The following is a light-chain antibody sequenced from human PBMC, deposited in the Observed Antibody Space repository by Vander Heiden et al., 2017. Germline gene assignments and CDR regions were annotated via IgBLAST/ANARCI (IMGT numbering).Light chain of an antibody. CDR1: QSISSW. Sequence: DIQMTQSPSTLSASVGDRVTITCRASQSISSWLAWYQQKPGKAPKLLIYKASSLESGVPSRFSGSGSGTEFTLTISSLQPDDFATYYCQQYKSSLYTFGQGTKLEIK. V-gene: IGKV1-5*03. CDR3: QQYKSSLYT. CDR2: KAS. J-gene: IGKJ2*01.